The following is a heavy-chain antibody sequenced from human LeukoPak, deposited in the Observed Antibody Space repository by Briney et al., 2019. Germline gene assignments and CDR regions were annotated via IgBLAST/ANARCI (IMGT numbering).Heavy chain of an antibody. V-gene: IGHV3-48*01. Sequence: GGSLRLSCAASGLTFSSYSMNWVRQAPGKGLEWVSYISSSSSTIYYADSVKGRFTISRDNAKNSLYLQMNSLRAEDTAVYYCASATGIAARTRNWFDPWGQGTLVTVSS. CDR3: ASATGIAARTRNWFDP. CDR2: ISSSSSTI. J-gene: IGHJ5*02. D-gene: IGHD6-6*01. CDR1: GLTFSSYS.